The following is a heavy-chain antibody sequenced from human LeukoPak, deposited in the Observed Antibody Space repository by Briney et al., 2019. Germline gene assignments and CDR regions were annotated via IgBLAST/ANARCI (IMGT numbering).Heavy chain of an antibody. V-gene: IGHV3-21*01. CDR1: GFTFSSYS. D-gene: IGHD3-16*01. CDR3: ASQGGGLDP. J-gene: IGHJ5*02. Sequence: GGSLRLSCAVSGFTFSSYSMNWVRQAPGKGLEWVSSISSSSSYIYYADSVKGRFTISRDNAKNSLYLQMYCLRAEDTAVYYCASQGGGLDPWGQGTLVTVSS. CDR2: ISSSSSYI.